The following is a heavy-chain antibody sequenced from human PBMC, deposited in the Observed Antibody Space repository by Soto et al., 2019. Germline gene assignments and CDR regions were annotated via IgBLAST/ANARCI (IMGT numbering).Heavy chain of an antibody. J-gene: IGHJ6*02. Sequence: QVQLQESGPGLVKPSETLSLTCTVSGDSISSFDWSWIRQPPGKGLEWIGYMCYSGSTNYNPSLKSRVTMSVDTSKNQFSLKLSSVTAADTAVYYCARVGSGLDVWGQGTTVIVSS. CDR3: ARVGSGLDV. CDR2: MCYSGST. CDR1: GDSISSFD. D-gene: IGHD3-10*01. V-gene: IGHV4-59*01.